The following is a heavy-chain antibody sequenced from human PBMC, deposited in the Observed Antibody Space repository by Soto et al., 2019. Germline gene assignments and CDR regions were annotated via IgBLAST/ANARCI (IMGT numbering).Heavy chain of an antibody. V-gene: IGHV3-30*18. CDR1: GFTFSNYA. D-gene: IGHD6-13*01. CDR3: AKDGAIAAADYFFDY. Sequence: PGGSLRLSCAASGFTFSNYAIHWVRQAPGKGLEWVAVIASDGKEKRYADSVKGRFTISRDNSKNTVYLQMNSLRGEDTAVYYCAKDGAIAAADYFFDYWGQGSLVTVSS. J-gene: IGHJ4*02. CDR2: IASDGKEK.